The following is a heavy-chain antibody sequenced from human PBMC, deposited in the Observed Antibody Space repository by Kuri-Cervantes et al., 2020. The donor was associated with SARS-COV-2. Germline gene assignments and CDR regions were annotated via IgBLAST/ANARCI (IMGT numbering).Heavy chain of an antibody. V-gene: IGHV3-21*01. CDR2: ISSSSSYI. J-gene: IGHJ4*02. Sequence: GGSLRLSCAASGFTFSSYSMNWVRQAPGKGLEWVSSISSSSSYIYYADSVKGRFTISRDNAKNSLYLQMNSLRAEDTAVYYCARGRTGESSRFDYWGQGTLVTVSS. D-gene: IGHD7-27*01. CDR1: GFTFSSYS. CDR3: ARGRTGESSRFDY.